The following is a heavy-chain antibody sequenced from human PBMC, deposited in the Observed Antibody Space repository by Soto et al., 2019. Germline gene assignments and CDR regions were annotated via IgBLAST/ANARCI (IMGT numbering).Heavy chain of an antibody. D-gene: IGHD6-13*01. CDR1: GFTFSSYG. CDR3: ARVGAAAGTLDY. J-gene: IGHJ4*02. CDR2: IWYDGSNK. Sequence: QVQLVESGGGVVQPGRSLRLSCAASGFTFSSYGMHWVRQAPGKGLEWVAVIWYDGSNKYYADSVKGRFTISRDNSKNTLYLQMNSLRAEDTAVYYCARVGAAAGTLDYWGQGTLVTVSS. V-gene: IGHV3-33*01.